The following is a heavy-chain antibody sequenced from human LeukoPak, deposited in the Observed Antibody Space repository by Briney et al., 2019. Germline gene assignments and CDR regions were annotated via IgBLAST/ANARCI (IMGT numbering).Heavy chain of an antibody. CDR3: GGVRDSSGYYLFDY. V-gene: IGHV4-59*01. Sequence: SETLSLTCTVSGGSISSYYRSWIRQPPGKGLEWVGYIYNSGSTNYNPSLKSRATISVKTSKNQFSLKLSSVTAAETAAIYDGGVRDSSGYYLFDYWGQGTLVTVSS. J-gene: IGHJ4*02. D-gene: IGHD3-22*01. CDR2: IYNSGST. CDR1: GGSISSYY.